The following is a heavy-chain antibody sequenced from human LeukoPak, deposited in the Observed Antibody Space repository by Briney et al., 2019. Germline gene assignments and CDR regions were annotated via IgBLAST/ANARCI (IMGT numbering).Heavy chain of an antibody. CDR3: ATAGDRSITIFGVAPDYYMDV. V-gene: IGHV3-23*01. CDR2: ISGSGGST. D-gene: IGHD3-3*01. CDR1: GFTFSSYA. J-gene: IGHJ6*03. Sequence: PGGSLRLSCAASGFTFSSYAMSWVRQAPGKGLEWVSAISGSGGSTYYADSVKGRFTISRDNSKNTLYLQMNSLRAEDTAVYYCATAGDRSITIFGVAPDYYMDVWGKGTTVTVSS.